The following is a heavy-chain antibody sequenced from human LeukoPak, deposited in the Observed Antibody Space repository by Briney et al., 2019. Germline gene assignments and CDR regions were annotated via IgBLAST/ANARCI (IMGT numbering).Heavy chain of an antibody. V-gene: IGHV3-23*01. CDR3: AKSEVSSGPPTDF. D-gene: IGHD6-19*01. CDR2: IYGSGDDT. Sequence: PGGSLRLSCAASGFTFSSYAMSWVRQAPGKGLEWVSTIYGSGDDTYYADSVKGRFTISRDSSKNTLSLQMNSLRAEDTAVYYCAKSEVSSGPPTDFWGQGTLVTVSS. J-gene: IGHJ4*02. CDR1: GFTFSSYA.